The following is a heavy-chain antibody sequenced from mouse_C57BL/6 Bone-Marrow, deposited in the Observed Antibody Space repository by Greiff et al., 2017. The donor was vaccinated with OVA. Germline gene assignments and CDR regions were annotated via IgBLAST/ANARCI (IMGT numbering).Heavy chain of an antibody. CDR2: IYPGDGDT. V-gene: IGHV1-80*01. Sequence: VHLVESGAELVKPGASVKISCKASGYAFSSYWMNWVKQRPGKGLEWIGQIYPGDGDTNSNGKFKGKATLTADKSSSTAYMQLSSLTSEDSAVYFCARDYGNYGWYFDVWGTGTTVTVSS. D-gene: IGHD2-1*01. CDR3: ARDYGNYGWYFDV. CDR1: GYAFSSYW. J-gene: IGHJ1*03.